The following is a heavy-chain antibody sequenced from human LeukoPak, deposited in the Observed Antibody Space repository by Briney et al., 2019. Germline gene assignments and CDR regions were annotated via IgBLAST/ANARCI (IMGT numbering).Heavy chain of an antibody. CDR2: IIPIFGTA. V-gene: IGHV1-69*05. D-gene: IGHD1-26*01. Sequence: SVKVSCKASGGTFSSYAISWVRQAPGQGLEWMGGIIPIFGTANYAQKFQGRVTMTTDTSTSTAYMELRSLRSDDTAVYYCARDGSYYNWFDPWGQGTLVTVSS. CDR3: ARDGSYYNWFDP. CDR1: GGTFSSYA. J-gene: IGHJ5*02.